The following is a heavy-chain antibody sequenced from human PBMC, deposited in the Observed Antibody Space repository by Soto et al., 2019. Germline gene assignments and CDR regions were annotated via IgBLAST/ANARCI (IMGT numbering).Heavy chain of an antibody. D-gene: IGHD3-22*01. CDR1: GGSISSGGYY. Sequence: SETLSLTCTVSGGSISSGGYYWSWIRQHPGKGLEWIGYIYYSGSTYYNPSLKSRVTISVDTSKNQFSLKLSSVTAADTAVYYCARDVFSGYNPSRNAFDIWGQGTMVTV. CDR2: IYYSGST. J-gene: IGHJ3*02. V-gene: IGHV4-31*03. CDR3: ARDVFSGYNPSRNAFDI.